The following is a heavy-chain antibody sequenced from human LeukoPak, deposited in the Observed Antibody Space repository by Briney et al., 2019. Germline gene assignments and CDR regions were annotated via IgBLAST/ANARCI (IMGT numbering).Heavy chain of an antibody. CDR3: ARVVPRGDYYGMDV. J-gene: IGHJ6*01. CDR1: GFTFSSYA. V-gene: IGHV3-74*01. CDR2: INTDGSGT. Sequence: GGSLRLSCAASGFTFSSYAMSWVRQAPGKRLEWVSRINTDGSGTIYADSVKGRFTISRDNAKNTLYLQMNSLRAEDTAVYYCARVVPRGDYYGMDVWGQGTTVTVSS.